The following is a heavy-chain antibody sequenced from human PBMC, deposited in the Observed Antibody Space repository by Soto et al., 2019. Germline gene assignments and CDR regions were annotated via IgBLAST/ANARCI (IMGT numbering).Heavy chain of an antibody. CDR2: IYYTGTT. CDR1: GATISSGGFY. J-gene: IGHJ6*02. D-gene: IGHD4-17*01. V-gene: IGHV4-31*03. Sequence: QVQLQESGPGLVEASQTLSLTCTVSGATISSGGFYWSWIRQRPGKGLEWIGHIYYTGTTSYNPSLNSRVTISLDMSSNQFSLKLGSVTAADTAKYFCARDDSFYGEPGYGMNVWGQGTTVTVSS. CDR3: ARDDSFYGEPGYGMNV.